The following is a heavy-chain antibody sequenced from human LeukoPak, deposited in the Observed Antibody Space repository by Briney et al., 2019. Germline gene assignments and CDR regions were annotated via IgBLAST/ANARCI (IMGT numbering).Heavy chain of an antibody. J-gene: IGHJ4*02. D-gene: IGHD1-26*01. V-gene: IGHV3-23*01. CDR1: GVTFSDYA. CDR2: VRSHGTT. Sequence: PGASQRLSCAVSGVTFSDYARSWVRQAPGKGLEWVSAVRSHGTTYYADIVKGRFSVSRDISKNTLSLEMNSLRDEDTAVYYCVNAAAYPVGGTSRIYYFDNWGQGTRVSVSS. CDR3: VNAAAYPVGGTSRIYYFDN.